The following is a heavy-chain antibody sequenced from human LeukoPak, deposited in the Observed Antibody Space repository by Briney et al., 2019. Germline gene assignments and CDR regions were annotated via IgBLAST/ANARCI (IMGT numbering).Heavy chain of an antibody. Sequence: PGGSLRLSCAASGFTFDDYAMHWVRQAPGKGLEWVSGISWNSGSIGYADSVKGRFTISRDNAKNSLYLQMNSLRAEDTAVYYCARPYSSGHWFDYWGQGTLVTVSS. D-gene: IGHD6-19*01. CDR3: ARPYSSGHWFDY. CDR1: GFTFDDYA. J-gene: IGHJ4*02. CDR2: ISWNSGSI. V-gene: IGHV3-9*01.